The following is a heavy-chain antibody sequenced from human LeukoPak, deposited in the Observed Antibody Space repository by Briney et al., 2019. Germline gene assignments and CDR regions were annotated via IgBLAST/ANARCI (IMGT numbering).Heavy chain of an antibody. CDR2: IIPIFGTA. Sequence: GASVKVSCKASGGTFSSYAISWVRQAPGQGLEWMGRIIPIFGTANYAQKFQGRVTITTDEFTSTAYMELSSLRSEDTAVYYCARDRITIFGASFDIWGQGTMVTVSS. CDR1: GGTFSSYA. CDR3: ARDRITIFGASFDI. D-gene: IGHD3-3*01. J-gene: IGHJ3*02. V-gene: IGHV1-69*05.